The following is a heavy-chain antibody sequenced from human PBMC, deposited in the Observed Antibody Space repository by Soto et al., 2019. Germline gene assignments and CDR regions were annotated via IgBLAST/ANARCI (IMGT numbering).Heavy chain of an antibody. V-gene: IGHV1-2*04. CDR3: ARAMTYGAAAGNYYYYLDV. Sequence: QVQLVQSGAEVKKPGASVKVSCKASGYTFTGYYMHWVRQAPGQGLEWMGWINPNSGGTHYAQKFQGWVTMTRDTSISTAYMELSRLRSDDTAVYYCARAMTYGAAAGNYYYYLDVWGKGTTVTVSS. J-gene: IGHJ6*03. CDR1: GYTFTGYY. CDR2: INPNSGGT. D-gene: IGHD6-13*01.